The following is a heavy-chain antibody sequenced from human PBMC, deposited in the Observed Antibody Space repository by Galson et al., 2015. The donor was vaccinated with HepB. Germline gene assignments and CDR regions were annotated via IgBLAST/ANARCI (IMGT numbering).Heavy chain of an antibody. Sequence: SLRLSCAASGFAFTNFAMSWVRQSPGKGLEWVSAISGSGNTTYYADSVKGRFTISRDSSKNTLYLQMNSVRAEDTAVYYCAKDYSSTWYFHYWGQGTQVTVSS. CDR2: ISGSGNTT. J-gene: IGHJ1*01. CDR3: AKDYSSTWYFHY. V-gene: IGHV3-23*01. CDR1: GFAFTNFA. D-gene: IGHD6-13*01.